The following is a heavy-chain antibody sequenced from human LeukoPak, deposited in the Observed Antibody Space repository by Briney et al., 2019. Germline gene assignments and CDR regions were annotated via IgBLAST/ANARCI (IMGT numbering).Heavy chain of an antibody. J-gene: IGHJ6*03. V-gene: IGHV3-7*01. CDR1: GFTFSSYW. Sequence: GGSLRLSCAASGFTFSSYWMSWVRQAPGKGLEWVASIKQDGSEKYYVDSVKGRFTISRDNAKNSLYLQMNSLRAEDTAVYYCARDTRGYSYGYSLYYMDVWGKGTTVTVSS. CDR3: ARDTRGYSYGYSLYYMDV. D-gene: IGHD5-18*01. CDR2: IKQDGSEK.